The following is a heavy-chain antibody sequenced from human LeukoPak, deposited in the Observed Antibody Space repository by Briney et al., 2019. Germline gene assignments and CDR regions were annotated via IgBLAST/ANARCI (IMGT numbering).Heavy chain of an antibody. Sequence: GRSLRLSCAASGFTFDDYAMHWVRQAPGKGLEWVSGIGWNSGSIGYADSVKGRFTISRDNAKNSLYLQMNSLRAEDTALYYCAKDMGYSSSWYYFDYWGQGTLVTVSS. D-gene: IGHD6-13*01. CDR3: AKDMGYSSSWYYFDY. CDR1: GFTFDDYA. J-gene: IGHJ4*02. CDR2: IGWNSGSI. V-gene: IGHV3-9*01.